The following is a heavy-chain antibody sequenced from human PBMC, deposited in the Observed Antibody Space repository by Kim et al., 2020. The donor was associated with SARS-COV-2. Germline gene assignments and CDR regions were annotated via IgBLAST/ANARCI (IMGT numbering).Heavy chain of an antibody. CDR3: ARDGSPTIGYDAFDI. J-gene: IGHJ3*02. CDR2: IWYDGSNK. D-gene: IGHD1-26*01. Sequence: GGSLRLSCAASGFTFSSYGMHWVRQAPGKGLEWVAVIWYDGSNKYYVDSVKGRFTISRDNSKNTLYLQMNSLRAEDTAVYYCARDGSPTIGYDAFDIWGQGTMATVSP. V-gene: IGHV3-33*08. CDR1: GFTFSSYG.